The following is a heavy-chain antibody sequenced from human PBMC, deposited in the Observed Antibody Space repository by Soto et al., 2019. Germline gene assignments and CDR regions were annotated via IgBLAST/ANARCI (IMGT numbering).Heavy chain of an antibody. CDR3: ARDVGSSGWSNY. CDR2: ISSSGSAI. D-gene: IGHD6-19*01. V-gene: IGHV3-11*01. J-gene: IGHJ4*02. CDR1: GFTFSDYY. Sequence: GGSLRLSCAASGFTFSDYYMSWIRQAPGKGLEWVSYISSSGSAISYADSIKGRFTISRDNAKSSLYLQMNSLRAEDTAVYYCARDVGSSGWSNYWGQGTLVTVSS.